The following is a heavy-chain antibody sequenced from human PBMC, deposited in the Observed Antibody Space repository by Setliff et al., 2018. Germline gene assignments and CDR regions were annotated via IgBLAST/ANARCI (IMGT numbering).Heavy chain of an antibody. Sequence: SVKVSCKASGGTFSSYAISWVRQAPGQGLEWMGGIIPIFGTANYAQKFQGRVTITTDESTSTAYMELSSLRSEDTAVYYCARGIEPLLPVPDYWGQGTLVTVSS. CDR1: GGTFSSYA. V-gene: IGHV1-69*05. CDR2: IIPIFGTA. CDR3: ARGIEPLLPVPDY. J-gene: IGHJ4*02. D-gene: IGHD3-10*01.